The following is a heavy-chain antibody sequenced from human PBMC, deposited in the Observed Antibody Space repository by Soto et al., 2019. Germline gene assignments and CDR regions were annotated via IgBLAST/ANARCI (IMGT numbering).Heavy chain of an antibody. V-gene: IGHV3-30-3*01. CDR2: ISYDGSNK. Sequence: QVPLVESGGGVVQPGRSLRLSCAASGVTFSSYAMHGVRQAPGKGLEWVAVISYDGSNKYYADSVKGRFTISRDNSKNTLYLQMNSLRAEDTAVNYCARATTVTTTGYRGQGTLVTVSS. D-gene: IGHD4-17*01. J-gene: IGHJ4*02. CDR1: GVTFSSYA. CDR3: ARATTVTTTGY.